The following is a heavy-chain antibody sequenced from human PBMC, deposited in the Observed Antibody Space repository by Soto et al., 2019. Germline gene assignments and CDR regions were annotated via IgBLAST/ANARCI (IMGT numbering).Heavy chain of an antibody. CDR1: GGSVSSGSYY. CDR3: ARDLYYYDSSGYYGGFRAFDI. Sequence: ETLSLTCTVSGGSVSSGSYYWSWIRQPPGKGLEWIGYIYYSGSTNYNPSLKSRVTISVDTSKNQFSLKLSSVTAADTAVYYCARDLYYYDSSGYYGGFRAFDIWGQGTMVTVS. V-gene: IGHV4-61*01. D-gene: IGHD3-22*01. J-gene: IGHJ3*02. CDR2: IYYSGST.